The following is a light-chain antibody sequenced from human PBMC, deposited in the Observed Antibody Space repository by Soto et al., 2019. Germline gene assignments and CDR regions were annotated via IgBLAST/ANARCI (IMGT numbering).Light chain of an antibody. CDR1: QTISKY. V-gene: IGKV3-15*01. CDR3: QQYYNWPRT. Sequence: EIVLTQSPATLSLSPGDGATLSCRASQTISKYLAWYQQKPGQAPRLLIYGASTGATGLPARFSGSGSGTEFTLTINSLQAEDCAVYYCQQYYNWPRTFGQGTRLEIQ. J-gene: IGKJ5*01. CDR2: GAS.